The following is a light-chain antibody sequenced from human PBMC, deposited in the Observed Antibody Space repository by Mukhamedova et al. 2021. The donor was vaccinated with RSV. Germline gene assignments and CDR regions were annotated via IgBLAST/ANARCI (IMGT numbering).Light chain of an antibody. CDR3: QAWDSGLV. V-gene: IGLV3-1*01. J-gene: IGLJ2*01. Sequence: GIPERFSGSNSGNTATLTISETPAMDEADYYCQAWDSGLVFGGGTKLTVL.